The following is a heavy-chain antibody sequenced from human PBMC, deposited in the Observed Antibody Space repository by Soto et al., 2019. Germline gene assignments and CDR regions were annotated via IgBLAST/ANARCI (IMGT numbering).Heavy chain of an antibody. J-gene: IGHJ3*02. CDR1: GYTFTSYA. CDR2: INAGNGNT. D-gene: IGHD5-12*01. Sequence: QVQLVQSGAEVKKPGASVKVSCKASGYTFTSYAMHWVRQAPGQRLEWMGWINAGNGNTKYSQKFQGRVTITRDTSASTAYMELSSLRSEDTAVYDCARIEDIVATRYAFDIWGQGTMVTVSS. V-gene: IGHV1-3*01. CDR3: ARIEDIVATRYAFDI.